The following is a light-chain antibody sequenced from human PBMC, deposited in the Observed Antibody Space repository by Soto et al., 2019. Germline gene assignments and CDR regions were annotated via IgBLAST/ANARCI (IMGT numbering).Light chain of an antibody. V-gene: IGLV3-1*01. Sequence: SSELTQPPSVSVSPGQTASITCSGDKLGDKYACWYQQKPGQSPVLVIYQDSKRPSGIPERFSGSNSGNTATLTISGTQAMDEADYYCQAWDSSTANVVFGGETKLTVL. CDR1: KLGDKY. CDR2: QDS. CDR3: QAWDSSTANVV. J-gene: IGLJ2*01.